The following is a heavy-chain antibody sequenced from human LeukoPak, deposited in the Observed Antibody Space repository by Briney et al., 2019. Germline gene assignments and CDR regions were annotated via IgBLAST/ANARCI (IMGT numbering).Heavy chain of an antibody. CDR3: ARGYAQFDY. CDR1: GGSLSSDGYY. J-gene: IGHJ4*02. Sequence: PSQTLSLTCTVSGGSLSSDGYYWNWIRQHPGKGLEGIGYIYYSGSTYHNPSLRCRVTISVDTSKKQFSLKLSSVTAADTAVYYCARGYAQFDYWGQGTLVTVSS. D-gene: IGHD5-18*01. CDR2: IYYSGST. V-gene: IGHV4-31*03.